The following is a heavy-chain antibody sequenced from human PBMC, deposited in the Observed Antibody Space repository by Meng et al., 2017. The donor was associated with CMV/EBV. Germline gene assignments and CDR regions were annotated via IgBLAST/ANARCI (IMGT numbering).Heavy chain of an antibody. CDR2: IKSKTDGGTT. CDR3: TTRYCSSTSCGGMDV. J-gene: IGHJ6*02. V-gene: IGHV3-15*01. D-gene: IGHD2-2*01. CDR1: GFTFSNAW. Sequence: GESLKISCAASGFTFSNAWMSWVRQAPGKGLEWVGRIKSKTDGGTTDYAAPVKGRFTISRDDSKNTLYLQRNSLKTEDTAVYYCTTRYCSSTSCGGMDVWGQGTTVTVSS.